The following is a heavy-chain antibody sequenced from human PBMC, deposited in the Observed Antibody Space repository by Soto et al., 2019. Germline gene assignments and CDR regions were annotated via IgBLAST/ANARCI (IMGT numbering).Heavy chain of an antibody. J-gene: IGHJ5*02. D-gene: IGHD6-6*01. V-gene: IGHV3-23*01. CDR2: MSGSGGRT. CDR1: GFTFTAYA. CDR3: AKGAIAARAGKWFNP. Sequence: GGSLRLSCVASGFTFTAYAMSWVRQAPGKGLEWVSDMSGSGGRTNYADSVKGRFTISRDNSRNTVHLQMSSLRAEDSAIYYCAKGAIAARAGKWFNPWGQGALVTVSS.